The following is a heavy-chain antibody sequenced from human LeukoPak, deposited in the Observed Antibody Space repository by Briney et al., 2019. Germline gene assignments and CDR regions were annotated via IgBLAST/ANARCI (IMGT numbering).Heavy chain of an antibody. CDR2: ISGDGGST. CDR3: AKVTRGSYYYMDV. Sequence: GGSLRLSCAASGFTFSNYWMHWVRQAPGKGLEWVSLISGDGGSTYYADSVKGRFTISRDNSKNSLYLQMNSLRTEDTALYYCAKVTRGSYYYMDVWGKGTTVTVSS. V-gene: IGHV3-43*02. J-gene: IGHJ6*03. CDR1: GFTFSNYW. D-gene: IGHD1/OR15-1a*01.